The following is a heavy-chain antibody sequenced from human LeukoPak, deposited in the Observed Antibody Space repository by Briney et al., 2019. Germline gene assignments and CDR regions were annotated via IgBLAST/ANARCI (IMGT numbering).Heavy chain of an antibody. Sequence: GGSVRLSCAASEFSFSSYEMNWVRQAPGKGLEWVSYISRSGSTIYYADSVKGRFTISRDNAKNTLYLQMNSLRADDTAVYYCARDRGYPDSFNIWGEGTMVTVSS. J-gene: IGHJ3*02. D-gene: IGHD3-10*01. CDR3: ARDRGYPDSFNI. CDR1: EFSFSSYE. CDR2: ISRSGSTI. V-gene: IGHV3-48*03.